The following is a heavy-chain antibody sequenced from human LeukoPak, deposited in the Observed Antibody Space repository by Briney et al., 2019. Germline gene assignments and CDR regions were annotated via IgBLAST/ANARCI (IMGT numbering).Heavy chain of an antibody. D-gene: IGHD5-12*01. V-gene: IGHV1-3*01. CDR1: VYTFTSYA. CDR3: AREIPPYSGYVGWFDR. J-gene: IGHJ5*02. CDR2: INAGNGNT. Sequence: GASVKVSCKASVYTFTSYAMHWVRQAPGQRLEWVGWINAGNGNTKYSQKFQGRVAITRDTSASTAYMELSSLRSEDTAVYYCAREIPPYSGYVGWFDRWGQGTLVSVSS.